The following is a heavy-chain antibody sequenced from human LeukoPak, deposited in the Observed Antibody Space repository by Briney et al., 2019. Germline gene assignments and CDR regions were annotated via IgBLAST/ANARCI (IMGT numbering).Heavy chain of an antibody. J-gene: IGHJ4*02. CDR1: GGFISTYY. CDR2: IYYSGST. D-gene: IGHD3-3*02. CDR3: ASSYSIRNYFDY. V-gene: IGHV4-59*12. Sequence: SETLSLTCTVSGGFISTYYWSWIRQPPGKGLEWIGNIYYSGSTNYNPSLKSRVTISVDTSKNQFSLKLSSVTAADTAVYYCASSYSIRNYFDYWGQGTLVTVSS.